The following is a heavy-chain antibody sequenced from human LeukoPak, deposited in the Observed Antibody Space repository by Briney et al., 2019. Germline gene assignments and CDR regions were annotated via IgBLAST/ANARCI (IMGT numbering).Heavy chain of an antibody. D-gene: IGHD3-9*01. CDR2: ISAYNGDT. J-gene: IGHJ6*04. Sequence: ASVKVSCKASGYTFTSYGISWVRQAPGQGLEWMGWISAYNGDTNYAQKLQGRVTMTTDTSTSTAYMELRSLRSDDTAVYYCARVLTGYYNPYYYYYGMDVWGKGTTVTVSS. CDR3: ARVLTGYYNPYYYYYGMDV. V-gene: IGHV1-18*04. CDR1: GYTFTSYG.